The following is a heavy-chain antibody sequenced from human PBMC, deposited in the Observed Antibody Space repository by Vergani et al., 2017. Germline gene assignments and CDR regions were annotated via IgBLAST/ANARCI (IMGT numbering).Heavy chain of an antibody. CDR3: AGGSSYYDSSGTFDY. Sequence: QVQLQQWGAGLLKPSETLSLTCAVYGGSFSGYYWSWIRQPPGKGLEWIGEINHSGSTNYNPSLKSRVTISVDTSKNQFSLKLSSVTAADTAVYYCAGGSSYYDSSGTFDYWGQGTLVTVSS. CDR2: INHSGST. D-gene: IGHD3-22*01. V-gene: IGHV4-34*01. CDR1: GGSFSGYY. J-gene: IGHJ4*02.